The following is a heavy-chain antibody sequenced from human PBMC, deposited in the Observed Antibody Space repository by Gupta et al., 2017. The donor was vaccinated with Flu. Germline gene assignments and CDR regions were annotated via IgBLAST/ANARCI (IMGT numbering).Heavy chain of an antibody. J-gene: IGHJ3*02. Sequence: WVRQAPGKGLELVANIRQDGGEINYVDSGKGRFTISRDNAKSSVYLQMNSLRAEDMGIYYCARDPGRSAFDIWGQGTKVVVSS. V-gene: IGHV3-7*01. CDR3: ARDPGRSAFDI. CDR2: IRQDGGEI.